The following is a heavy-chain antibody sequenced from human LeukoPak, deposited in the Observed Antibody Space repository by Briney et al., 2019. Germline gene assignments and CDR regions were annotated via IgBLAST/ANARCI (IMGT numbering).Heavy chain of an antibody. Sequence: SETLSLTCAVSGGAISSGGYSWSWIRQPPGKGLEWIGYIYHSGSTNYNPSLKSRVTISVDTSKNQFSLKLSSVTAADTAVYYCARRGHFKWFDPWGQGTLVTVST. CDR1: GGAISSGGYS. J-gene: IGHJ5*02. CDR2: IYHSGST. CDR3: ARRGHFKWFDP. V-gene: IGHV4-30-2*01.